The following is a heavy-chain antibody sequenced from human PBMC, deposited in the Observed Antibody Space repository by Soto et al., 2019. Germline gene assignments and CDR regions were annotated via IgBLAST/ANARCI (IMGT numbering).Heavy chain of an antibody. CDR1: GGSVSSGSYY. V-gene: IGHV4-61*01. J-gene: IGHJ6*02. D-gene: IGHD2-2*01. CDR2: IYYSGST. Sequence: SETLSLTCTVSGGSVSSGSYYWSWIRQPPGKGLEWIGYIYYSGSTNYNPSLKSRVTISVDTSKNQFSLKLSSVTAADTAVYYCARSAYHRTYGMDVWGQGTTVTVSS. CDR3: ARSAYHRTYGMDV.